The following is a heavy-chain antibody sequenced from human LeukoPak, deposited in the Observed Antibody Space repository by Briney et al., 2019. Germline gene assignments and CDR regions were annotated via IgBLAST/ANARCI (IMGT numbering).Heavy chain of an antibody. V-gene: IGHV3-48*02. CDR2: ISSTSGTI. Sequence: GGSLRLSCAASGFIFRSHTMNWVRQGSGKGLEWVSYISSTSGTIYYADSVKGRFTISRDNAKNSLYLQMNSLRDEDTAVYYCARDYYGMDVWGQGTTVTVSS. J-gene: IGHJ6*02. CDR1: GFIFRSHT. CDR3: ARDYYGMDV.